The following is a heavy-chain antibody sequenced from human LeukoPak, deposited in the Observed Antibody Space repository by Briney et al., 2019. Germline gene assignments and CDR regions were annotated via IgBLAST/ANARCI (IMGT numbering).Heavy chain of an antibody. Sequence: ASVKVSCKASGYTFTGYYMHWVRQAPGQGLEWMGWINPNSGGTNYAQKFQGRVTMTRDTSISTAYMELSRLRSDDTAVYYCATLRPNCGGDCGFDYWGQGTLVTVSS. D-gene: IGHD2-21*02. V-gene: IGHV1-2*02. CDR2: INPNSGGT. J-gene: IGHJ4*02. CDR1: GYTFTGYY. CDR3: ATLRPNCGGDCGFDY.